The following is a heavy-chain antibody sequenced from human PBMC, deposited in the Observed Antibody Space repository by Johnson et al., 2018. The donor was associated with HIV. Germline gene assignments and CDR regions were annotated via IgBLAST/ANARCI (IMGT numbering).Heavy chain of an antibody. V-gene: IGHV3-30*02. J-gene: IGHJ3*02. CDR2: IRYDGSNK. CDR3: AKTEDAFDI. CDR1: GFIFSSYG. Sequence: QVQLVESGGGLVQPGGSLRLSCVASGFIFSSYGMHWVRQAPGKGLEWVAFIRYDGSNKYYADSVKGRFTISRDNSKNTLYLQMNSLRAEDTAVYYCAKTEDAFDIWGQGTMVTVSS.